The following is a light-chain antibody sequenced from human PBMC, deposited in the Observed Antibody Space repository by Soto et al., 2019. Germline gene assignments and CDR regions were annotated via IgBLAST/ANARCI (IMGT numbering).Light chain of an antibody. J-gene: IGKJ1*01. CDR1: QSISNC. CDR3: QQYNSYLWT. CDR2: DAS. V-gene: IGKV1-5*01. Sequence: DIQMTQSPSALSASVGDRVTITCRASQSISNCLAWYQQKPGKAPKLLIYDASSLESGVPSRLSGGGFGTEFTLTNNSLQPDDFAAYYCQQYNSYLWTFGQGSKV.